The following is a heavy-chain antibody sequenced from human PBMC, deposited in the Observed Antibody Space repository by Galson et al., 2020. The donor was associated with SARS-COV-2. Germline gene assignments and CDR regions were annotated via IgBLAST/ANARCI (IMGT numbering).Heavy chain of an antibody. D-gene: IGHD6-6*01. CDR3: ARVRAARLVYYYYMDV. V-gene: IGHV3-21*01. CDR1: GFTFSSYS. J-gene: IGHJ6*03. CDR2: ISSSSSYI. Sequence: GGSLRLSCAASGFTFSSYSMNWVRQAPGKGLEWVSSISSSSSYIYYADSVKGRFTISRDNAKNSLYLQMNSLRAEDTAVYYCARVRAARLVYYYYMDVWGKGTTVTVSS.